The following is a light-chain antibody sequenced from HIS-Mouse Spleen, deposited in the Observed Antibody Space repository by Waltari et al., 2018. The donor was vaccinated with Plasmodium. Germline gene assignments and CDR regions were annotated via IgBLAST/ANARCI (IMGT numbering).Light chain of an antibody. J-gene: IGKJ1*01. CDR1: QSVSSN. CDR2: GAS. Sequence: EIVMTQSPATLSVSPGERATLSCRASQSVSSNLAWYQQEPGQAPRLLIYGASTRATGIPARFSGSGSGTEFTLTISSMQSEDFAVYYCQQYNNWPPEVTFGQGTKVEIK. V-gene: IGKV3-15*01. CDR3: QQYNNWPPEVT.